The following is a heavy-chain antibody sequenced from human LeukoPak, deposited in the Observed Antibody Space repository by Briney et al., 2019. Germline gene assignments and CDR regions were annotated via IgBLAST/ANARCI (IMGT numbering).Heavy chain of an antibody. D-gene: IGHD1-26*01. CDR2: IGGSGRTI. CDR3: ATLIVGGGDH. V-gene: IGHV3-48*03. CDR1: GFTFSSYE. Sequence: GGSLRLSCAASGFTFSSYEMIWVRQPPGTGLEWVSYIGGSGRTIFYADSVKGRFTICRDNAKNSLYLQMNRLRAEGTAVYYCATLIVGGGDHWGQGTLVTVSS. J-gene: IGHJ4*02.